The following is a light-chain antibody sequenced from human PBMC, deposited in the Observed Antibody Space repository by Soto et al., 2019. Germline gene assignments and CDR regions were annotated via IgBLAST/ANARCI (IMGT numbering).Light chain of an antibody. CDR1: QSISSW. Sequence: DIQMTQSPSTLSASVGDRVTITCRASQSISSWLAWYQQKPGKAPKLLIYKASSLESGVPSRFSGSGSGTEFTLTISSLQPDDFATYYCQQDNISPWTFGQGTKVEIK. J-gene: IGKJ1*01. CDR2: KAS. CDR3: QQDNISPWT. V-gene: IGKV1-5*03.